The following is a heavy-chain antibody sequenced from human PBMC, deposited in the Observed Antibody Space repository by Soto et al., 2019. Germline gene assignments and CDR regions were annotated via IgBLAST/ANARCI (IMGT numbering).Heavy chain of an antibody. V-gene: IGHV3-11*06. CDR2: ISSSSSYT. Sequence: QVQLVESGGGLVKPGGSLRLSCAASGFTFSDYYMSWIRQAPGKGLEWVSYISSSSSYTNYADSVKGRFTISRDNAKNSLYLQMNSLRAEDTAVYYCARDGWQWLDFDYWGQGTLVTVSS. J-gene: IGHJ4*02. CDR3: ARDGWQWLDFDY. CDR1: GFTFSDYY. D-gene: IGHD6-19*01.